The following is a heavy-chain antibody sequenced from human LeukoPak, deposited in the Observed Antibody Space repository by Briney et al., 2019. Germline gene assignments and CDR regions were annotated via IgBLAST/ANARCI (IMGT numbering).Heavy chain of an antibody. CDR3: ARDYSRRLGYDSSGYNWFDP. V-gene: IGHV4-31*03. D-gene: IGHD3-22*01. Sequence: SETLSLTCTVSGGSISSGGYYWSWIRQPPGKGLEWIGYIYYSGSTYYNPSLKSRVTISVDTSKNQFSLKLSSVTAADTAVYYCARDYSRRLGYDSSGYNWFDPWGQGTLVTVSS. J-gene: IGHJ5*02. CDR1: GGSISSGGYY. CDR2: IYYSGST.